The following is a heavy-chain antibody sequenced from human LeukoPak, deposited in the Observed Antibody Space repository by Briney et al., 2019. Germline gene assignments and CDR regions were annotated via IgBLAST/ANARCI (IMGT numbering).Heavy chain of an antibody. CDR1: GYSLTSYW. J-gene: IGHJ3*02. CDR3: ARLRGYYQLTFDI. V-gene: IGHV5-51*01. D-gene: IGHD3-22*01. Sequence: GESLKTFCKGPGYSLTSYWIGRVRPMPGKGPELMGIIYPGASHTRYSPSFQGQITISANKSISTAYLQWSSLKASDTAMYYCARLRGYYQLTFDIWGQGTMVTVSS. CDR2: IYPGASHT.